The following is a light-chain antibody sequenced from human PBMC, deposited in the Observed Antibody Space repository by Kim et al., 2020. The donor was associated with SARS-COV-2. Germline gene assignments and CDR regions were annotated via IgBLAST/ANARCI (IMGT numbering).Light chain of an antibody. CDR2: QDS. CDR1: KLGDKY. J-gene: IGLJ2*01. Sequence: SSELTQPPSVSVSPGQTASITCSGDKLGDKYACWYQQKPGQSPVLVIYQDSKRPSGIPERFSGSNSGNTATLTISGTQAMDEADYYCQAWDSSLAVFGGGTQLTVL. V-gene: IGLV3-1*01. CDR3: QAWDSSLAV.